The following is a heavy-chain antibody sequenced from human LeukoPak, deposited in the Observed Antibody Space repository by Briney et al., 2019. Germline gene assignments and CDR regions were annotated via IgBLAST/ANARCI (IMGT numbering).Heavy chain of an antibody. J-gene: IGHJ4*02. V-gene: IGHV3-23*01. CDR3: AKGSSGGRPYYFDY. Sequence: PGGSLRLSCAASGFTFSNYAMSWVRQAPGKGLDWVSAIDSTGDYTYHADSVKGRLTISRDNSKNTLYLQMDSLRAEDTAIYYCAKGSSGGRPYYFDYWGQGTLVTVSS. D-gene: IGHD3-22*01. CDR2: IDSTGDYT. CDR1: GFTFSNYA.